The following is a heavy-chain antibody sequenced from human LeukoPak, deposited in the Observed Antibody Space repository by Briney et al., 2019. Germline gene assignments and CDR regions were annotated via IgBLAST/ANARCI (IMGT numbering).Heavy chain of an antibody. CDR1: GFTFSSYE. J-gene: IGHJ4*02. CDR3: ARGGNRYAHYFDY. CDR2: ISSSGSTI. D-gene: IGHD1-14*01. V-gene: IGHV3-48*03. Sequence: PGGSLRLSCAASGFTFSSYEMNWVRQAPGKGLEWVSYISSSGSTIYYADSVKGRFTTSRDNAKNSLYLQMNSLRAEDTAVYYCARGGNRYAHYFDYWGQGTLVTVSS.